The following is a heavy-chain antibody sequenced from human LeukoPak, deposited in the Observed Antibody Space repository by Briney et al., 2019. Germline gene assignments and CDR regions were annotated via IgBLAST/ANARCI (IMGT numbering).Heavy chain of an antibody. J-gene: IGHJ6*02. CDR3: ARLYYYDSSLLGWLDV. D-gene: IGHD3-22*01. V-gene: IGHV1-3*01. Sequence: ASVKVSCKASGYTFTSYAMHWVRQAPGQRLEWMGWINAGNGNTKYSQKFQGRVTITRDTSASTAYMELSSLRSEDTAVYYCARLYYYDSSLLGWLDVWGQGTTVTVSS. CDR2: INAGNGNT. CDR1: GYTFTSYA.